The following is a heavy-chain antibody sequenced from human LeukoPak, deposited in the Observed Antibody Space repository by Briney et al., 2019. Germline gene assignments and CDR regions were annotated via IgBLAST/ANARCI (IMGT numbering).Heavy chain of an antibody. CDR1: GGSISSDANS. J-gene: IGHJ4*02. D-gene: IGHD3-10*01. Sequence: SQTLSLTCAVSGGSISSDANSWNWIRQPPGRGLQWIGYVYRGGTSQYNPSLESRVTISVDRSKNQVSLRLSSVTAADTAVYYCARGSGEGAFDIWGPGTLVTVSS. CDR2: VYRGGTS. V-gene: IGHV4-30-2*01. CDR3: ARGSGEGAFDI.